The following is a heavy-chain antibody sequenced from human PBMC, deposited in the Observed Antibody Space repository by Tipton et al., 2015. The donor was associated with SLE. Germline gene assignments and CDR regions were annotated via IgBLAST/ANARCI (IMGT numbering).Heavy chain of an antibody. J-gene: IGHJ4*02. Sequence: TLSLTCTVSGGSINIYYWSWVRQSPGEGLEWIGYIFHSGSTNSNPSLKSRVAISLDTSKNQFSLRLSSVSTADTAVYYCARGSDYYGYFEYWGQGVLVTVSS. V-gene: IGHV4-59*12. CDR3: ARGSDYYGYFEY. D-gene: IGHD3-16*01. CDR1: GGSINIYY. CDR2: IFHSGST.